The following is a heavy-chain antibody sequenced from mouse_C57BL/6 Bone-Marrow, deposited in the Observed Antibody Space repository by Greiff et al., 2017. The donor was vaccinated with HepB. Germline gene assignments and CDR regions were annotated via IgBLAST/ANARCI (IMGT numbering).Heavy chain of an antibody. CDR2: ISSGGSYT. CDR3: ASIYYDYDGDY. J-gene: IGHJ2*01. CDR1: GFTFSSYG. Sequence: EVKLMESGGDLVKPGGSLKLSCAASGFTFSSYGMSWVRQTPDKRLEWVATISSGGSYTYYPATVKGRFTISRDNAKNTLYLQMSSLKSEDTAMYYCASIYYDYDGDYWGQGTTLTVSS. V-gene: IGHV5-6*01. D-gene: IGHD2-4*01.